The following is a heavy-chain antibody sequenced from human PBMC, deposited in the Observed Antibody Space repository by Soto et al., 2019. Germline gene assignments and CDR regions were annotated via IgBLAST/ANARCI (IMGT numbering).Heavy chain of an antibody. Sequence: SETLSLTCTVSGGSISISSYYWGWIRQSPGKGLEWIGSIHYSGSTYNNPSLKSRVSISVDTSKNQFSLRAEDTAVYYCSVAAAGPYYFDYWGQGTLVTVSS. V-gene: IGHV4-39*01. CDR2: IHYSGST. J-gene: IGHJ4*02. CDR1: GGSISISSYY. D-gene: IGHD6-13*01. CDR3: SVAAAGPYYFDY.